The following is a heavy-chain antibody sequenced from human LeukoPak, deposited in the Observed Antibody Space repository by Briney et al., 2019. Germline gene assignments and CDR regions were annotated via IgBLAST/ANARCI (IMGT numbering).Heavy chain of an antibody. CDR1: GGSISNYY. D-gene: IGHD1-1*01. J-gene: IGHJ4*02. CDR3: ARADDGFALFDY. V-gene: IGHV4-59*01. CDR2: IYYSGST. Sequence: SETLSLTCTVSGGSISNYYWSWIGQPPGKGLEWIGYIYYSGSTNYHPSLKSRVTISVDTSKNQLSLKLSSVTAADTAVYYCARADDGFALFDYWGQGTLVTVSS.